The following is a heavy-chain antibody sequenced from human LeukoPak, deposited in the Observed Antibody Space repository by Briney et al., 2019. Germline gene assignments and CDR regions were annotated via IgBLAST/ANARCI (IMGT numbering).Heavy chain of an antibody. J-gene: IGHJ3*02. Sequence: GGSLRLSCAASGFTFIIYAMSWVRQAPGEVLEWVSIISGSGTTTYYTDSVKGRFTISRHNSKNTVYLQMNSLRAEDTAVYYCAKNLNDILTRYSNPFRGKTMVTHPDAFDIWGQGTMVTVSS. CDR2: ISGSGTTT. D-gene: IGHD3-9*01. CDR3: AKNLNDILTRYSNPFRGKTMVTHPDAFDI. V-gene: IGHV3-23*01. CDR1: GFTFIIYA.